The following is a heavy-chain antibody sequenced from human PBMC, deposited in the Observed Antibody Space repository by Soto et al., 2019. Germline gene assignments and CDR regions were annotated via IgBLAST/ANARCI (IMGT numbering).Heavy chain of an antibody. CDR3: ARRWGRSFDY. V-gene: IGHV4-59*08. Sequence: SETLSLTCTVSGGSISSYYWSWIRQPPGKGLEWIGYIYFSGSTNYNPSLKSRVTISVDTSKNQFSLKLSSVTAADTAVYYCARRWGRSFDYWGQGTLVTVSS. D-gene: IGHD2-15*01. CDR1: GGSISSYY. J-gene: IGHJ4*02. CDR2: IYFSGST.